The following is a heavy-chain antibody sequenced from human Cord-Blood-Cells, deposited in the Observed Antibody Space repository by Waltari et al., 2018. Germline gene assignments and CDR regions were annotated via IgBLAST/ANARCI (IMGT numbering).Heavy chain of an antibody. CDR2: ISGSGGST. Sequence: ISGSGGSTYYADSVKGRFTISRDNSKNTLYLQMNSLRAEDTAVYYCAKGGYCSSTSCYYDFWSGYYYYYGMDVWGQGTTVTVSS. D-gene: IGHD2-2*01. CDR3: AKGGYCSSTSCYYDFWSGYYYYYGMDV. V-gene: IGHV3-23*01. J-gene: IGHJ6*02.